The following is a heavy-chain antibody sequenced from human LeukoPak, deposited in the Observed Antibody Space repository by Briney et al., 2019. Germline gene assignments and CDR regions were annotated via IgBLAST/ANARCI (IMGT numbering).Heavy chain of an antibody. V-gene: IGHV1-8*01. Sequence: GASVKVSCKASGYTFTSYDINWVRQATGEGLEWLGWMNPNSGNTGYAQKFQGRVTMTRNTSISTAYMELSSLRSEDTAVYYCALIVVFEDEHYFDYWGQGTLVTVSS. CDR2: MNPNSGNT. J-gene: IGHJ4*02. D-gene: IGHD3-22*01. CDR3: ALIVVFEDEHYFDY. CDR1: GYTFTSYD.